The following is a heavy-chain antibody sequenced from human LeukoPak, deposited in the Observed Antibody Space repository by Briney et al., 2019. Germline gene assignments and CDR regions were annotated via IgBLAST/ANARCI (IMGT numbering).Heavy chain of an antibody. CDR3: ASAKWGYYYYGMDV. CDR1: GGSFSGYY. J-gene: IGHJ6*02. D-gene: IGHD2-8*01. CDR2: IYYSGST. Sequence: PSETLSLTCAVYGGSFSGYYWSWIRQPPGKGLEWIGYIYYSGSTNYNPSLKSRVTISVDTSKNQFSLKLSSVTAADTAVYYCASAKWGYYYYGMDVWGQGTTVTVSS. V-gene: IGHV4-59*01.